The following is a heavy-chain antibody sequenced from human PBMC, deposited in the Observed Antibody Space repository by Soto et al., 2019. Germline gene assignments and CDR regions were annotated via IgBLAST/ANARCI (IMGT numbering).Heavy chain of an antibody. CDR1: GYTFTSYG. J-gene: IGHJ5*02. CDR3: ARETSGYCSGGSCPEYNWFDP. CDR2: ISAYNGNT. D-gene: IGHD2-15*01. V-gene: IGHV1-18*01. Sequence: ASVKVSCKASGYTFTSYGISWGRQAPGQGLEWMGWISAYNGNTNYAQKLQGRVTMTTDTSTSTAYMELRSLRSDDTAVYYCARETSGYCSGGSCPEYNWFDPWGQGTLVTVS.